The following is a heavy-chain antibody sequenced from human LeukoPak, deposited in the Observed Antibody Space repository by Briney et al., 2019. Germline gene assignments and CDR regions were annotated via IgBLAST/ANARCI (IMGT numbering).Heavy chain of an antibody. V-gene: IGHV5-51*01. CDR3: ARTDCSSTSCSWFDP. CDR2: IYPGDSDT. D-gene: IGHD2-2*01. Sequence: GESLKISCKGSGYSFTSSWIGWVRQMPGKGLEWMGIIYPGDSDTRYSPSFQGQVTISADKSISTAYLQWSSLKASDTAMYYCARTDCSSTSCSWFDPWGQGTLVTVCS. J-gene: IGHJ5*02. CDR1: GYSFTSSW.